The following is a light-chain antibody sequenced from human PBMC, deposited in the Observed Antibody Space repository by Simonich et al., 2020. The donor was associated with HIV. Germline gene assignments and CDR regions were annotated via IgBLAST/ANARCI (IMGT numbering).Light chain of an antibody. CDR3: QQYYSIPWT. J-gene: IGKJ1*01. CDR1: HSVLYSSNNNNA. CDR2: WAT. V-gene: IGKV4-1*01. Sequence: DIVMTQSPDPLAVSLGERAPITCRSSHSVLYSSNNNNALSWYQQKPGQPPKLLIYWATTRDSGVPDRFSGSGSGTDFTLTISSLQAEDVAVYYCQQYYSIPWTFGQGTKVEIK.